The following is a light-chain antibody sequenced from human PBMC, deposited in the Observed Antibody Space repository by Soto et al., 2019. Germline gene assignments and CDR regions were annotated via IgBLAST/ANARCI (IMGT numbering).Light chain of an antibody. CDR2: DAS. Sequence: DIQMTQSPSSLSASVGDRVTITCQASQDISNYLNWYQQKPGKAPKLLIYDASNLETGVPSRFSGSGSGTYFTFTISSLQPEDIATYYCQQYDNLQVTFGPGTKVDIK. V-gene: IGKV1-33*01. CDR3: QQYDNLQVT. CDR1: QDISNY. J-gene: IGKJ3*01.